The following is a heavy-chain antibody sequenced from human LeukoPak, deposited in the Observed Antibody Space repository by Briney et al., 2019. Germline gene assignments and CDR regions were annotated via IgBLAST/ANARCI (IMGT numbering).Heavy chain of an antibody. CDR1: GFTFSSYG. J-gene: IGHJ4*02. Sequence: GRSLRLSCAASGFTFSSYGMHWARQAPGKGLEWVAVISYDGSNKYYADSVKGRFTISRDNSKNTLSLQMNSLRAEDTAVYYCAKEWVRGVLDYWGQGTLVTVSS. CDR2: ISYDGSNK. V-gene: IGHV3-30*18. D-gene: IGHD3-10*01. CDR3: AKEWVRGVLDY.